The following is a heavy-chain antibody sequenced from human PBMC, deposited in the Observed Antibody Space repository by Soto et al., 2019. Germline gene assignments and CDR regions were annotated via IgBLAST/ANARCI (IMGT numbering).Heavy chain of an antibody. CDR3: ERDHGGPYGDEDAFDI. CDR2: INNDESSR. Sequence: GGSLRLSCAASGFTFSIYWMHLVRQAPGKGRVWVSRINNDESSRSYADSVKGRFTISRDNAKNTLFLQIDSLRAEGTAVDSCERDHGGPYGDEDAFDIWGQGTTVTVSS. V-gene: IGHV3-74*01. J-gene: IGHJ3*02. CDR1: GFTFSIYW. D-gene: IGHD4-17*01.